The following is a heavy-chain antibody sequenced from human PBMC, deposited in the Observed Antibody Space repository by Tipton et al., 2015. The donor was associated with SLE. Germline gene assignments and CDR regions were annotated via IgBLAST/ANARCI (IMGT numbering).Heavy chain of an antibody. J-gene: IGHJ6*02. Sequence: TLSLTCTVSGDSISSSPYFWGWIRQSPGKGLEWIGYIHHSGSINYNPSLRSQVTMSMDTSQNQFSLRLSSVTAADTAVYYCARHSDTSGYCHYGLDVWGQGTTVTVSS. D-gene: IGHD3-22*01. CDR1: GDSISSSPYF. CDR3: ARHSDTSGYCHYGLDV. CDR2: IHHSGSI. V-gene: IGHV4-61*05.